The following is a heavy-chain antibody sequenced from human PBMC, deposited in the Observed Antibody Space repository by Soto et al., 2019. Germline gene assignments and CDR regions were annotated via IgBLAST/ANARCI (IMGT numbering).Heavy chain of an antibody. CDR1: GFTFSSYS. J-gene: IGHJ4*02. D-gene: IGHD6-13*01. CDR2: ISSSSSTI. V-gene: IGHV3-48*01. Sequence: EVQLVESGGGLVQPGGSLRLSCAASGFTFSSYSMNWVHQAPGKGLEWVSYISSSSSTIYYADSVKGRFTISRDNAKNSLYLQMNSLRAEDTAVYYCARDGPYSSSWAYYFDYWGQGTLVTVSS. CDR3: ARDGPYSSSWAYYFDY.